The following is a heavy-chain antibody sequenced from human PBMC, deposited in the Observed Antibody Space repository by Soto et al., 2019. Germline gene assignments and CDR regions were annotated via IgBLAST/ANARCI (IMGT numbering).Heavy chain of an antibody. CDR1: GYTFTSYD. V-gene: IGHV1-8*01. J-gene: IGHJ6*02. CDR3: ARGSGSDYYYYYYGMDV. CDR2: MNPNSGNT. Sequence: ASVKGSCKASGYTFTSYDINWVRQATGQGLEWMGWMNPNSGNTGYAQKFQGRVTMTRNTSISTAYMELSSLRSEDTAVYYCARGSGSDYYYYYYGMDVWGQGTTVTVSS. D-gene: IGHD3-3*01.